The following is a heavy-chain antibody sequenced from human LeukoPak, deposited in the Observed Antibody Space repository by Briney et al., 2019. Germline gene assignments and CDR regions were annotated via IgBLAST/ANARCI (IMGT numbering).Heavy chain of an antibody. CDR3: ARVRYSSGWYFDY. CDR2: IYSGGST. J-gene: IGHJ4*02. V-gene: IGHV3-53*01. D-gene: IGHD6-19*01. Sequence: PGGSLRLSCAASGFTVSSNYMSWVRQAPGKGLEWVPVIYSGGSTYYADSVKGRFTISRDNSKNTLYLQMNSLRAEDTAVYYCARVRYSSGWYFDYWGQGTLVTVSS. CDR1: GFTVSSNY.